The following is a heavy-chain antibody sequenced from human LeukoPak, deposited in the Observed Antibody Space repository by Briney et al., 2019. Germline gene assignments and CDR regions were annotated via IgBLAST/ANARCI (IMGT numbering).Heavy chain of an antibody. J-gene: IGHJ6*03. D-gene: IGHD4/OR15-4a*01. CDR3: ARDGPMVYYYYYMDV. Sequence: SETLSLTCTVSGGSISSGSYYWSWIRQPAGKGLEWIGRIYTSGSTNYNPSLKSRVTMSVHTSKNHFSLKLSSVTAADTAVYYCARDGPMVYYYYYMDVWGKGTTVTVSS. V-gene: IGHV4-61*02. CDR2: IYTSGST. CDR1: GGSISSGSYY.